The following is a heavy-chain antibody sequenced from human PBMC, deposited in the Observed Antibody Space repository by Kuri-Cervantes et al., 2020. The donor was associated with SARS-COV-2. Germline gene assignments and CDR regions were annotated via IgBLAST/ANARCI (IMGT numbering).Heavy chain of an antibody. Sequence: SETLSLTCAVYGGSFSGYYWSWIRQPPGKGLEWIGYTYYSGSTNYNPSLKSRVTISVDTSKNQFSLKLSSVTAADTAVYYCARQGVVAVAGVDYWGQGTLVTVSS. V-gene: IGHV4-59*08. CDR2: TYYSGST. CDR1: GGSFSGYY. D-gene: IGHD6-19*01. J-gene: IGHJ4*02. CDR3: ARQGVVAVAGVDY.